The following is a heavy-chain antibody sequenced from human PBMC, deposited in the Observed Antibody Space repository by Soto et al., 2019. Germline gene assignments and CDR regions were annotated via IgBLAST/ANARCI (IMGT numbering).Heavy chain of an antibody. CDR3: ARDVGIVGATTSYYYYGMDV. J-gene: IGHJ6*02. Sequence: ASVKVSCKASGYTFTSYDINWVRQATGQGLEWMGWMNPNSGNTGYAQKFQGRVTMTRDTSISTAYMELSRLRSDDTAVYYCARDVGIVGATTSYYYYGMDVWGQGTTVTVSS. CDR2: MNPNSGNT. V-gene: IGHV1-8*01. CDR1: GYTFTSYD. D-gene: IGHD1-26*01.